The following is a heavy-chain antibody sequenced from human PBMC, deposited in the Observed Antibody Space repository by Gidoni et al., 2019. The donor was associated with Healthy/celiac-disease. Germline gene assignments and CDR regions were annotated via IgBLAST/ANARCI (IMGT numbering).Heavy chain of an antibody. J-gene: IGHJ6*02. Sequence: EVQLVESGGGLIQPGGSLRLSCAASGFTVSSNYMSWVRQAPGKGLEWVSVIYSGGSTYYADSVKGRFTISRDNSKNTLYLQMNSLRAEDTAVYYCARTPGGYYYYGMDVWGQGTTVTVSS. V-gene: IGHV3-53*01. CDR3: ARTPGGYYYYGMDV. CDR2: IYSGGST. CDR1: GFTVSSNY.